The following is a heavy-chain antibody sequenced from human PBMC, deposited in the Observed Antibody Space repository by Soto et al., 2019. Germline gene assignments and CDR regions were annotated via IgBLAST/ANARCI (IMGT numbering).Heavy chain of an antibody. CDR2: ISYDGSNK. CDR1: GFTFSSYG. V-gene: IGHV3-30*18. J-gene: IGHJ4*02. Sequence: QVQLVESGGGVVQPGRSLRLSCAASGFTFSSYGMHWVRQAPGKGLEWVAVISYDGSNKYYADSVKGRFTISRDNSKNTLYLQMNSLRAEDTAVYYCAKAIYSGYDNDFDYWGQGTLVTVSS. D-gene: IGHD5-12*01. CDR3: AKAIYSGYDNDFDY.